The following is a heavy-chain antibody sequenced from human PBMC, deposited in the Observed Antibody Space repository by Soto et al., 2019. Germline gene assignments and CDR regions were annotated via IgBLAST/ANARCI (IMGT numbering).Heavy chain of an antibody. Sequence: SETLSLTCSVSGSSLSSYSWSWIRQPPGKGLEWIGYIYYTRSTNYNPSLKSRITISVDTSKNQFSLQLSSVSAAGTAVSTYEIFTGYLDLWGPGNLV. J-gene: IGHJ2*01. CDR1: GSSLSSYS. V-gene: IGHV4-59*01. CDR3: EIFTGYLDL. D-gene: IGHD2-8*02. CDR2: IYYTRST.